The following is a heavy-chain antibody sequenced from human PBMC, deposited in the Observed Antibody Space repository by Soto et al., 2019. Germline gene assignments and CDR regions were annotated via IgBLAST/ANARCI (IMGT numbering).Heavy chain of an antibody. V-gene: IGHV3-23*01. CDR3: ATAILYGDYGRGVDY. Sequence: EVQVLESGGGLVQPGGSLRLSCAASGFTFSSYAMNWVRQAPGKGLEWVSSISGSDGNTYYADSVKGRFTISRDNSKNTLYLQRNSLRAEDTAVYFCATAILYGDYGRGVDYWGQGTLVTVSS. CDR1: GFTFSSYA. J-gene: IGHJ4*02. D-gene: IGHD4-17*01. CDR2: ISGSDGNT.